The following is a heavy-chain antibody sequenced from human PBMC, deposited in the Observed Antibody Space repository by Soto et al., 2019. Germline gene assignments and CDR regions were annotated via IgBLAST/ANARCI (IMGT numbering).Heavy chain of an antibody. CDR1: GLTVSDYW. Sequence: EVQLVESGGGLVQPGGSLRLSCAVSGLTVSDYWMSWVRQAPGKGLEWVANIRQDESEKNYADSVKGRFTISRDNAKSSVYLQMNSLRAEDTAVYYCTNDKFSGSYYVRGLTYYFEYWGPGTLVTVYS. CDR3: TNDKFSGSYYVRGLTYYFEY. D-gene: IGHD1-26*01. J-gene: IGHJ4*02. CDR2: IRQDESEK. V-gene: IGHV3-7*03.